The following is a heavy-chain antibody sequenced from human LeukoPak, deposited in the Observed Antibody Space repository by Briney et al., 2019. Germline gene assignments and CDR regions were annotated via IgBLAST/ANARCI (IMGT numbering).Heavy chain of an antibody. D-gene: IGHD3-16*01. V-gene: IGHV3-23*01. J-gene: IGHJ4*02. CDR2: ITGSGSTT. Sequence: TGGSLRLSCAASGFTFSTYAMTWVRQAPGKGLEWVSSITGSGSTTFYADSLKGQFTISRDNRKKTLYLHMNSLRADATAVYYCAKSRVLFSSTWYPLDFWGQGTLVAVSS. CDR1: GFTFSTYA. CDR3: AKSRVLFSSTWYPLDF.